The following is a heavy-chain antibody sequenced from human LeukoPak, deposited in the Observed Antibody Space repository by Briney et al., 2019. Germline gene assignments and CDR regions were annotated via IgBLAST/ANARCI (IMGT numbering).Heavy chain of an antibody. CDR2: IYSGRNT. J-gene: IGHJ6*02. CDR1: GFTVSSNY. V-gene: IGHV3-66*01. CDR3: ARDRARRYCSGGSCYSGYYGMDV. D-gene: IGHD2-15*01. Sequence: PGGSLRLSCAASGFTVSSNYMSWVRQAPGKRLEWVSVIYSGRNTYYADSVKGRFTISRDNSKNTLYLQMNSLRAEDTAVYYCARDRARRYCSGGSCYSGYYGMDVWGQGTTVTVSS.